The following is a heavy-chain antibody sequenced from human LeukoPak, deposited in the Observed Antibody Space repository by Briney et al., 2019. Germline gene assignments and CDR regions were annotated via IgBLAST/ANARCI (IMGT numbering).Heavy chain of an antibody. CDR3: ARDSDYGDYGRGTWFDP. V-gene: IGHV4-31*03. CDR1: GGSVSSGGYF. CDR2: IYYSGST. J-gene: IGHJ5*02. D-gene: IGHD4-17*01. Sequence: SETLSLTCSVSGGSVSSGGYFWSWIRQHPGKGLEWIGYIYYSGSTSYNPSLKSRLTIPVDTSKDQFSLKLSSVTAADTAVYYCARDSDYGDYGRGTWFDPWGQGTLVTVSS.